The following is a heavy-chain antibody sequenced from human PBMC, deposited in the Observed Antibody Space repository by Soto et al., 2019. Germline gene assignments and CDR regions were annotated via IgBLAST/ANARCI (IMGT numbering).Heavy chain of an antibody. J-gene: IGHJ4*02. Sequence: SETLSLTCAVSGYSISSSNWWGWIRQPPGKGLEWIGYIYYSGTTYYNPSLKSRVTMSVDTSKNQFSLKPTSVTAVDTAVYYCARREIQGPIDYWGQGTLVTVSS. CDR2: IYYSGTT. D-gene: IGHD1-26*01. V-gene: IGHV4-28*01. CDR1: GYSISSSNW. CDR3: ARREIQGPIDY.